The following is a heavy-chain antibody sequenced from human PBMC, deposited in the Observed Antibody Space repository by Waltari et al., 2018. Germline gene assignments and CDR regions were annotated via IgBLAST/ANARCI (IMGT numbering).Heavy chain of an antibody. D-gene: IGHD4-17*01. V-gene: IGHV3-74*01. Sequence: EVQLEESGGGLVQPGGSLRLSCAASGFTFSSHWIHWVRQAPGKGLVEVSRINGDGSSTGDADSVKGRFTISRDNAKNTLYLQMNSLRADDTAVYYCSRDLQHGDFGRGRDYWGQGTLVTVSS. CDR2: INGDGSST. CDR3: SRDLQHGDFGRGRDY. CDR1: GFTFSSHW. J-gene: IGHJ4*02.